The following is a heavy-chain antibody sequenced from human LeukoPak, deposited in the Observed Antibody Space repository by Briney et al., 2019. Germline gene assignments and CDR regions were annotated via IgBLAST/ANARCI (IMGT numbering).Heavy chain of an antibody. Sequence: SETLSLTCTVSGGSISSYYWSWIRQPPGKGLEWIGYIYYSGSTNYNPSLKSRVTISVDTSKNQFSLKLSSVTAADTAVYYCANSRSGYGCGLHSFFDYWGQGTLVTVSS. CDR1: GGSISSYY. J-gene: IGHJ4*02. CDR3: ANSRSGYGCGLHSFFDY. CDR2: IYYSGST. V-gene: IGHV4-59*01. D-gene: IGHD5-18*01.